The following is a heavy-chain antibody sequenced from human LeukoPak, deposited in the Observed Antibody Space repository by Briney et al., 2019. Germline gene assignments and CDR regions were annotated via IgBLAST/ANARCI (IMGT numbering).Heavy chain of an antibody. CDR2: IMQDGSEK. D-gene: IGHD2-2*01. CDR3: ARGWVDCSRSSCYAFDY. Sequence: GGSLGLSCAASGFTFSSYWMSWVRQAPGKGLEWVANIMQDGSEKYYVDSVRGRFTISRDNAKNSLYLQMNSLRAEDTAVYYCARGWVDCSRSSCYAFDYWGQGTLVTVSS. V-gene: IGHV3-7*01. J-gene: IGHJ4*02. CDR1: GFTFSSYW.